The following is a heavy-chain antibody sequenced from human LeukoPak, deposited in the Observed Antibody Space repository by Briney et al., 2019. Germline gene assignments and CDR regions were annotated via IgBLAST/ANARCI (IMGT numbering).Heavy chain of an antibody. CDR2: IDPGDSYT. Sequence: GESLKISCEASGYILTTYWISWVRQMPGKGLEWMGRIDPGDSYTSYSPSFQGRVTISADKSISTAYLQWSSLKASDTAMYYCARHDKGSYWYFDLWGRGTLVTVSS. CDR1: GYILTTYW. J-gene: IGHJ2*01. D-gene: IGHD2-15*01. V-gene: IGHV5-10-1*01. CDR3: ARHDKGSYWYFDL.